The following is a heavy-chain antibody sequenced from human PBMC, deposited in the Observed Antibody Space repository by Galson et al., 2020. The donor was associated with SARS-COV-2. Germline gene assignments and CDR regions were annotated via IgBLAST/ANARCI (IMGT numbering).Heavy chain of an antibody. D-gene: IGHD3-10*01. J-gene: IGHJ4*02. CDR1: GFAFSSYT. Sequence: GGSLRLSCAASGFAFSSYTMNWVRQAPGKGLEWVASLDTSSTYIYHADSLKGRLTISRDNAENSLYLQMNSLSAEDTAVYYCARSPPASTSGTSIYFDYWGQGTQVTVSS. CDR3: ARSPPASTSGTSIYFDY. CDR2: LDTSSTYI. V-gene: IGHV3-21*01.